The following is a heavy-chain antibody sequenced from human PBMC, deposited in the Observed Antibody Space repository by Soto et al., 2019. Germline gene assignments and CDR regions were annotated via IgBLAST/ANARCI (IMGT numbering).Heavy chain of an antibody. Sequence: QVQLVESGGGVVQPGRSLRLSCAASGFTFSSYGMHWVRQAPGKGLEWVAVISYDGSNKYYADSVKGRFTISRDNSKNTLYLQMSSLRAEDTAVYYCAKALGGRTFFDYWGQGTLVTVSS. D-gene: IGHD2-15*01. J-gene: IGHJ4*02. CDR1: GFTFSSYG. CDR3: AKALGGRTFFDY. CDR2: ISYDGSNK. V-gene: IGHV3-30*18.